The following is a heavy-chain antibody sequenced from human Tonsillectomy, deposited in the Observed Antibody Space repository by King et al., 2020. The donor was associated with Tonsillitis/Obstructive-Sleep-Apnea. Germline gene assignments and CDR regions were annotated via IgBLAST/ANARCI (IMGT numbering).Heavy chain of an antibody. CDR3: ARGPDYDILTGSDYYYYYGMDV. D-gene: IGHD3-9*01. V-gene: IGHV4-34*01. CDR2: INHSGST. J-gene: IGHJ6*02. CDR1: GGSFNYYY. Sequence: QVQLQQWGAGLLKPSETLSLTCAVYGGSFNYYYWNWIRQSPGKGLEWIGEINHSGSTNYNPSLKSRVTISGDTSKNHFSLKLSSVTAADTAVYYCARGPDYDILTGSDYYYYYGMDVWGQGTTVTVSS.